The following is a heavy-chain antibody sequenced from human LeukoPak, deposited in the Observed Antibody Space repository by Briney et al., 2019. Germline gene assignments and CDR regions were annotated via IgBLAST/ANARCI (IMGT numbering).Heavy chain of an antibody. D-gene: IGHD3-10*01. J-gene: IGHJ4*02. CDR3: ARASGPFDY. CDR2: IWNDASNK. Sequence: GGSLRLSCAASGFTFSSYSMNWVRQAPGKGLEWVAVIWNDASNKYYADSVKGRFTISRDNSKNTLYLQMNSLRAEDTAVYSCARASGPFDYWGQGTLVTVSS. V-gene: IGHV3-33*08. CDR1: GFTFSSYS.